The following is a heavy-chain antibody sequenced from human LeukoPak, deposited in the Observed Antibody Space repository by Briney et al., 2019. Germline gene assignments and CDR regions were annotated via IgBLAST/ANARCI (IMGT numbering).Heavy chain of an antibody. J-gene: IGHJ5*02. CDR3: AREDGSGWPRYNWFDP. V-gene: IGHV4-38-2*02. CDR2: MYHDSGAT. CDR1: GYSITTGYY. D-gene: IGHD6-19*01. Sequence: SETLSLTCTVSGYSITTGYYWAWIRQPPGKGPEWIGSMYHDSGATFYSPSLKSRVTISVDTSKNQLSLKLSSVTAADTAVYYCAREDGSGWPRYNWFDPWGQGTLVTVSS.